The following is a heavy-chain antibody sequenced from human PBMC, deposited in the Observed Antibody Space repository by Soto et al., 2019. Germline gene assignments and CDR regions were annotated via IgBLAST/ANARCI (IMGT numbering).Heavy chain of an antibody. CDR2: ISGSGGST. CDR3: AKGPQDIVVVVAAHAEYFQH. V-gene: IGHV3-23*01. D-gene: IGHD2-15*01. J-gene: IGHJ1*01. Sequence: PGGSLRLSCAASGFTFSSYAMSWVRQAPGKGLEWVSAISGSGGSTYYADSVKGRFTISRDNSKNTLYLQMNSLRAEDTAVYYCAKGPQDIVVVVAAHAEYFQHWGQGTLVTVSS. CDR1: GFTFSSYA.